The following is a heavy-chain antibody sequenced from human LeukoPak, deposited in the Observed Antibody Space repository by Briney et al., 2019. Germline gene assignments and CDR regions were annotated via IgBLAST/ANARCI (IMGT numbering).Heavy chain of an antibody. J-gene: IGHJ4*02. CDR1: GYTFTGYF. CDR3: TSGNMLERQPPRTFGY. CDR2: INPNTGGT. D-gene: IGHD1-1*01. Sequence: VASVKVSCKASGYTFTGYFMHWVRQAPGPGLEWLGWINPNTGGTNYAQKFQGRVTMTRDTSIGTAYMELSRLTSDDTAVYYCTSGNMLERQPPRTFGYWGQGTLVTVSS. V-gene: IGHV1-2*02.